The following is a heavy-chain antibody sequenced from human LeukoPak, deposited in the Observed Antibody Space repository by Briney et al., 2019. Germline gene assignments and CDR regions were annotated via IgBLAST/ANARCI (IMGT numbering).Heavy chain of an antibody. CDR2: SFYSGST. CDR1: GGSIRSGGHY. D-gene: IGHD2-15*01. CDR3: ARGDRGVYYYMDV. J-gene: IGHJ6*03. Sequence: PSETLSLTCTVSGGSIRSGGHYWGWLRQPPGKGPEWIANSFYSGSTHYNPSLKSRVSISVDTSKNQFSLRLSSVTAADTAVYYCARGDRGVYYYMDVWGKGTTVTVSS. V-gene: IGHV4-39*07.